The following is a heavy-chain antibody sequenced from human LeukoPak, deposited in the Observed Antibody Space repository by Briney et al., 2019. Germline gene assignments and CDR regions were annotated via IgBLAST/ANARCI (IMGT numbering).Heavy chain of an antibody. Sequence: ASVKVSCKASGYTFTSYGISWVRQAPGQGLEWMGWISAYNGNTNYAQKFQGRVTMTRDTSISTAYMELSRLRSDDTAVYYCARDGLTRDSSGYYSNWFDPWGQGTLVTVSS. J-gene: IGHJ5*02. D-gene: IGHD3-22*01. CDR3: ARDGLTRDSSGYYSNWFDP. V-gene: IGHV1-18*01. CDR1: GYTFTSYG. CDR2: ISAYNGNT.